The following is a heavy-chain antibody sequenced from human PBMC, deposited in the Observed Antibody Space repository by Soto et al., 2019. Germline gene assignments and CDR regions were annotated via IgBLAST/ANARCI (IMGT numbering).Heavy chain of an antibody. V-gene: IGHV3-30*18. J-gene: IGHJ5*02. CDR2: ISYDGSNK. D-gene: IGHD3-9*01. CDR3: AKGANYDILTGYSKPFDP. Sequence: GGSLRLSCAASGFTFSSYGMHWVRQAPGKGLEWVAVISYDGSNKYYADSVKGRFTISRDNSKNTLYLQMNSLRAEDTAVYYCAKGANYDILTGYSKPFDPWGQGTLVTVSS. CDR1: GFTFSSYG.